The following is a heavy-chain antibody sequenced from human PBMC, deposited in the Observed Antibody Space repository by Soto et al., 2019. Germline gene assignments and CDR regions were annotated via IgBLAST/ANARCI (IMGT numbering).Heavy chain of an antibody. Sequence: GGSLRLSCAASGFTCSSYAMSWVRQAPGKGLEWVSAISGSGGSTYYADSVKGRFTISRDNSKNTLYLQMNSLRAEDTAVYYCAKVRYCSSTSCSISPDAFDIWGQGTMVTVSS. D-gene: IGHD2-2*01. CDR1: GFTCSSYA. V-gene: IGHV3-23*01. J-gene: IGHJ3*02. CDR3: AKVRYCSSTSCSISPDAFDI. CDR2: ISGSGGST.